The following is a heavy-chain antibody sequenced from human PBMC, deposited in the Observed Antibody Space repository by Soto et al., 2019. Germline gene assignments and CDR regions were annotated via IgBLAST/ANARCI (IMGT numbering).Heavy chain of an antibody. Sequence: SETLSLTCTVSGASVSNGYWSWIRQPPGKGLERIGFMYFGGSFNYNPSLTGRVTISVETSKNQFSMKVTSVTAADTAVYYCARSYYDTTGFAVDPWGQGTLVTVSS. CDR2: MYFGGSF. CDR3: ARSYYDTTGFAVDP. V-gene: IGHV4-59*02. D-gene: IGHD3-22*01. CDR1: GASVSNGY. J-gene: IGHJ5*02.